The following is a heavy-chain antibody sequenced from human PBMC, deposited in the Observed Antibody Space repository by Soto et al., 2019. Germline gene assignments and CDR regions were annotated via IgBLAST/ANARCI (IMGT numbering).Heavy chain of an antibody. CDR3: ASDRAYYSDF. CDR1: GYTFTSYG. D-gene: IGHD3-10*01. Sequence: QVQLVQSGAEVKKPGASVKVSCKASGYTFTSYGISWVRQAPGQGLEWMGWISAYNGNTNYAQKLQDRVTMTTDTSTRTAYVEMRRLRSDAAVVYYCASDRAYYSDFWGQGTLVTVSS. CDR2: ISAYNGNT. J-gene: IGHJ4*02. V-gene: IGHV1-18*01.